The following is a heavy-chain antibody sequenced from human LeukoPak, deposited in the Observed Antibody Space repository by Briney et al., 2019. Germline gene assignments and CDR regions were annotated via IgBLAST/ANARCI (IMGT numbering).Heavy chain of an antibody. D-gene: IGHD5-12*01. CDR2: ISAYNGNT. CDR3: ARDRVDIVATSTPIFDY. CDR1: GYTFTSYG. Sequence: ASVKVSYKASGYTFTSYGISWVRQAPGQGLEWMGWISAYNGNTNYAQKLQGRVTMTTDTSTSTAYMELRSLRSDDTAVYYCARDRVDIVATSTPIFDYWGQGTLVTVSS. J-gene: IGHJ4*02. V-gene: IGHV1-18*01.